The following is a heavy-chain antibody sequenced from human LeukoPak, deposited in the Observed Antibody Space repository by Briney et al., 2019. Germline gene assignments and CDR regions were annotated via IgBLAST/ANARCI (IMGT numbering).Heavy chain of an antibody. Sequence: GGSLRLSCTASGFTFGDYAMTWVRQAPGKGLEWVGFIRSKIYGETPEYAASVKGRFTISRDDSKGIAYLQMNSLRAVDTAVYYCAKGGSSSWDFFDYWGQGTLVTVSS. V-gene: IGHV3-49*04. CDR1: GFTFGDYA. D-gene: IGHD6-13*01. J-gene: IGHJ4*02. CDR3: AKGGSSSWDFFDY. CDR2: IRSKIYGETP.